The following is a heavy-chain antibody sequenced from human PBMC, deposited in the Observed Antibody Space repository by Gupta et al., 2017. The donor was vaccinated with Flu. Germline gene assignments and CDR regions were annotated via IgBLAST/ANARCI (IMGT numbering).Heavy chain of an antibody. D-gene: IGHD3-3*02. Sequence: EVQLVESGGGLVKPGGSLRLSCAASGFTLSHFWMSWVRQAPGKGLEWVDNIKHDGSETYYVDSVKGRFTISRDNAQNSLYLQMNSLRAEDTAVYYCARDFSNYYYYIDVWGKGTTVTVSS. J-gene: IGHJ6*03. V-gene: IGHV3-7*01. CDR2: IKHDGSET. CDR1: GFTLSHFW. CDR3: ARDFSNYYYYIDV.